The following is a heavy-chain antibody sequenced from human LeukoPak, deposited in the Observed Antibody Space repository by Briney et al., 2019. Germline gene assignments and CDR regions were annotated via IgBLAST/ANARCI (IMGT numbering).Heavy chain of an antibody. CDR2: INYSGST. CDR3: ARGFHWGGYYFDY. V-gene: IGHV4-34*01. J-gene: IGHJ4*02. CDR1: GESFSGYY. D-gene: IGHD7-27*01. Sequence: SETLSLTCAVYGESFSGYYWSWIRQPPGKGLEWIGEINYSGSTNYNPSLQSRVIISLDTSKSQFSVKLTSVTAADTAVYYCARGFHWGGYYFDYWGQGSLVTVSS.